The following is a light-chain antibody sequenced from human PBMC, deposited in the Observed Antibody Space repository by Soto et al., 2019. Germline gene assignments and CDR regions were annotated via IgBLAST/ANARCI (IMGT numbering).Light chain of an antibody. Sequence: EIMMTQSPATLSVSPGEGATLSCRASQSVNSNLAWYQQKPGQAPRLLIYGASTRATGIPARFGGSGSGTEFTLTNSSLQSEDFAVYYCQQYNNWPRTFGQGTKV. V-gene: IGKV3-15*01. CDR2: GAS. CDR3: QQYNNWPRT. J-gene: IGKJ1*01. CDR1: QSVNSN.